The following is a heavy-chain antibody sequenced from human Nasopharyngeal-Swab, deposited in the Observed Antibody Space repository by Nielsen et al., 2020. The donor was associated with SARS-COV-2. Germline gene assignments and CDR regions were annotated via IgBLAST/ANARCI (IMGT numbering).Heavy chain of an antibody. J-gene: IGHJ4*02. D-gene: IGHD2-21*01. CDR3: ARSLAYCGGDCYSSNGVFDY. Sequence: ETLSLTCAVYGGSFSGYYWSWIRQPPGKGLEWIGEINHSGSTNYNPSLKSRVTISVDTSRNQFSLKLSSVTAADTAVYYCARSLAYCGGDCYSSNGVFDYWGQGTLVTVSS. V-gene: IGHV4-34*01. CDR2: INHSGST. CDR1: GGSFSGYY.